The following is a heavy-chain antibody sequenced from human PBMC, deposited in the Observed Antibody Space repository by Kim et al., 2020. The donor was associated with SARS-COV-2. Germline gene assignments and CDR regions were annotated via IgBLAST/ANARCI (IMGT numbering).Heavy chain of an antibody. D-gene: IGHD6-13*01. J-gene: IGHJ5*02. V-gene: IGHV4-39*07. CDR3: ARDLKPPASARSDGHAIAAANNWFDP. CDR2: IYYSGST. Sequence: SETLSLTCTVSGGSISSSSYYWGWIRQPPGKGLEWIGSIYYSGSTYYNPSLKSRVTISVDTSKNQFSLKLSSVTAADTAVYYCARDLKPPASARSDGHAIAAANNWFDPWGQGTLVTVSS. CDR1: GGSISSSSYY.